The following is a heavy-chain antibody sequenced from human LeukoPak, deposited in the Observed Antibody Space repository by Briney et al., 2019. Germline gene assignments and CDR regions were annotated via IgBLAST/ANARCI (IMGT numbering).Heavy chain of an antibody. CDR2: IYYSGST. J-gene: IGHJ6*03. V-gene: IGHV4-61*01. CDR3: AGRSYYYYYMDV. CDR1: GGSISSGSYY. Sequence: SETLSLTCNVSGGSISSGSYYWSWIRQPPGKGLEWIGYIYYSGSTNYNPSLKSRVTISVDTSKNQFSLKLSSVTAADTAVYYCAGRSYYYYYMDVWGKGTTVTISS.